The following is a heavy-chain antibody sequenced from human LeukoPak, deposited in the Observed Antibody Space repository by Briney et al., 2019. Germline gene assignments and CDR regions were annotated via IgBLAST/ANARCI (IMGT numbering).Heavy chain of an antibody. Sequence: GTSLRLSCAASGISFSSHGMHWVRQAPGKGLHWVAAISYDGTNKYYADSVKGRFTISRDNSKNTLYLQMNSLRADDTAVFYCARGHPRPRVIAVAGNFDSWGQGTLVTVSS. J-gene: IGHJ4*02. V-gene: IGHV3-30*19. D-gene: IGHD6-19*01. CDR1: GISFSSHG. CDR2: ISYDGTNK. CDR3: ARGHPRPRVIAVAGNFDS.